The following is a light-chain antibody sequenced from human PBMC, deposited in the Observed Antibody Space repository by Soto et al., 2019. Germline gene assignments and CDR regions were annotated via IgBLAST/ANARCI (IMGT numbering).Light chain of an antibody. CDR3: MQPLENFRT. CDR1: ARLLHKNGYNY. V-gene: IGKV2-28*01. J-gene: IGKJ1*01. CDR2: LGS. Sequence: IVMTQSPLSLSVTPGEAASISCVSGARLLHKNGYNYVDWYMQKPGQSPQLLIYLGSNRASGVPDRFSGSGSDTYFTLEISRVEADDVGVYYCMQPLENFRTFGQGTKV.